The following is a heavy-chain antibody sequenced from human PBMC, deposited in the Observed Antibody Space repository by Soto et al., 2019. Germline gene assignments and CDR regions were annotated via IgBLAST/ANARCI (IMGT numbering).Heavy chain of an antibody. CDR1: GGSISSGGYY. J-gene: IGHJ4*02. Sequence: SETLSLTCTVSGGSISSGGYYWSWIRQHPGKGLEWIGYIFYSATTYYHPSLKRRVTISGDTSENQFSLKLSSVTAADTAVYYCARVYMVRVTIIRYFDYWGQGTLVTVSS. V-gene: IGHV4-31*03. CDR3: ARVYMVRVTIIRYFDY. D-gene: IGHD3-10*01. CDR2: IFYSATT.